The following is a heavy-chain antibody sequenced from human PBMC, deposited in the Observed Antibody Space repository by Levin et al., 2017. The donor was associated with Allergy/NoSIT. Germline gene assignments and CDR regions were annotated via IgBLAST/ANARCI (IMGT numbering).Heavy chain of an antibody. CDR3: ATRTAVIAASAA. D-gene: IGHD6-13*01. J-gene: IGHJ5*02. Sequence: GESLKISCAASGFTFSSYAMSWVRQAPGKGLEWVSGISSSGGSTYYADSVKGRFTISRDNSKNTVYVQMNSLRADDTAVYYCATRTAVIAASAAWGQGTLVTVSS. CDR1: GFTFSSYA. CDR2: ISSSGGST. V-gene: IGHV3-23*01.